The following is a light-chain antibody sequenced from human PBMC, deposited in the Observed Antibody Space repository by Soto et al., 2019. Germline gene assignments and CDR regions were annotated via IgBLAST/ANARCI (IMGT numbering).Light chain of an antibody. Sequence: EIVLTQSPGTLSLSPGERATLSCRASQSVSSSYLAWYQQKPGQAPRLLIYGASSRAPGIPDRFSGSGSGTDFTLTISRLEPEGFAVYYCQQYGRSPPRYTFGQGTKLEIK. CDR2: GAS. CDR3: QQYGRSPPRYT. CDR1: QSVSSSY. J-gene: IGKJ2*01. V-gene: IGKV3-20*01.